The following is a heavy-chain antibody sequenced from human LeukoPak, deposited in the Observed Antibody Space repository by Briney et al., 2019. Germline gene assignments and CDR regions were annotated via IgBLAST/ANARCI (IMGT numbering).Heavy chain of an antibody. D-gene: IGHD3-10*01. Sequence: GASVKVSCKASGYTFTSHAMHWVRQAPGQRLEWMGWINSGNGNTKYSQKFQGRVTISRDTSASTADMELSSPRTEDTAIYYCARETYYYGSGSHYYFDYWGQGTLVTVSS. CDR2: INSGNGNT. V-gene: IGHV1-3*01. J-gene: IGHJ4*02. CDR1: GYTFTSHA. CDR3: ARETYYYGSGSHYYFDY.